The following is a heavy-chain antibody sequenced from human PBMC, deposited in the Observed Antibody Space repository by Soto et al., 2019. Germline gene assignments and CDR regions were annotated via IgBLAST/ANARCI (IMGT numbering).Heavy chain of an antibody. CDR2: IYPDDSDT. D-gene: IGHD1-26*01. V-gene: IGHV5-51*01. CDR3: ARLEWIGSYDYFYGLDV. CDR1: GYTFTNYW. J-gene: IGHJ6*02. Sequence: GESLKISCKASGYTFTNYWIAWVRQKPVNGLEWMGFIYPDDSDTRYSPSFQGQVTISADKSSKTAYLQWSTLKASDTAMYYCARLEWIGSYDYFYGLDVWGQGTTVTVSS.